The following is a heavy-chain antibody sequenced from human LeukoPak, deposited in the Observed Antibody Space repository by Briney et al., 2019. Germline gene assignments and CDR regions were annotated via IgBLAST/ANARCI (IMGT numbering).Heavy chain of an antibody. CDR3: ARGTSTVVTPNYYYYYCMDV. D-gene: IGHD4-23*01. Sequence: SETLSLTCTVSGGSISSYYWSWIRQPPGKGLEWIGYIYYSGSTNYNPSLKSRVTISVDTSKNQFSLKLSSVTAADTAVYYCARGTSTVVTPNYYYYYCMDVWGKGTTVIVPS. V-gene: IGHV4-59*08. CDR1: GGSISSYY. CDR2: IYYSGST. J-gene: IGHJ6*03.